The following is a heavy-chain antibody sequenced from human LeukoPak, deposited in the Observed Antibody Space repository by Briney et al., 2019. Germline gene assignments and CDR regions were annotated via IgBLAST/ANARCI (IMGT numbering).Heavy chain of an antibody. D-gene: IGHD4-23*01. V-gene: IGHV3-23*01. CDR2: ISGSGGST. Sequence: PGGSLRLSCAASGFTFSSYAMSWVRQAPGKGLEWVSAISGSGGSTYYADSVKGRFTISRDNSKNTLYLQMNSLRAEDTAVYYCAKDSAVAETTLIDYWGQGTLVTVSS. CDR3: AKDSAVAETTLIDY. J-gene: IGHJ4*02. CDR1: GFTFSSYA.